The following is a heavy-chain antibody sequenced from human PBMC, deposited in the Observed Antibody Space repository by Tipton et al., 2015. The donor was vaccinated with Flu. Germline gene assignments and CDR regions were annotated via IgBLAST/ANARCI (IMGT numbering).Heavy chain of an antibody. Sequence: TLSLTCTVSGGSINRYYWSWIRQPPGKGLEWIGRISTSGSTNYNASLESRVTLSRDTSKNHISLRLTSATAADTALYYCARDLRGYSGYTGGDAFDMWGRGIMVFVSS. V-gene: IGHV4-4*07. J-gene: IGHJ3*02. CDR1: GGSINRYY. CDR2: ISTSGST. CDR3: ARDLRGYSGYTGGDAFDM. D-gene: IGHD5-12*01.